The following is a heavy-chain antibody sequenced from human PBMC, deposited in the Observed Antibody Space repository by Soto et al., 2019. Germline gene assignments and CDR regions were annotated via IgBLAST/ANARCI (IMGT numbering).Heavy chain of an antibody. CDR3: AKDLKYDSSGYYVFVPTNYGRDV. J-gene: IGHJ6*02. Sequence: EVQLLESGGGLVQPGGSLRLSCAASGFTFSSYAMSWVRQAPGKGLEWVSAISGSGGSTYYADSVKGRFTISRDNSKNTLYLQMNSLRAEDTAVYYCAKDLKYDSSGYYVFVPTNYGRDVWGQGTTVTVSS. D-gene: IGHD3-22*01. CDR1: GFTFSSYA. CDR2: ISGSGGST. V-gene: IGHV3-23*01.